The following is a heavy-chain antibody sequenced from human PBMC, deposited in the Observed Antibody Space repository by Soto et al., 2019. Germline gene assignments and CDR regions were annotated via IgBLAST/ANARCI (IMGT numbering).Heavy chain of an antibody. CDR1: GYTFTGCY. V-gene: IGHV1-2*04. CDR2: INPNSGGT. D-gene: IGHD3-22*01. Sequence: ASVKVSCKASGYTFTGCYMHWVRQAPGQGLEWMGWINPNSGGTNYAQKFQGWVTMTRDTSISTAYMELSRLRSDDTAVYYCARAVSGYYYPLDYWGQGTLVTVSS. J-gene: IGHJ4*02. CDR3: ARAVSGYYYPLDY.